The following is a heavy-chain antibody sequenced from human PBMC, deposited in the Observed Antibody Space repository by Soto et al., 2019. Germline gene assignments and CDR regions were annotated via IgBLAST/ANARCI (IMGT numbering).Heavy chain of an antibody. Sequence: ASVKVSCKASGYTFTTYDINWVRQATGQGLEWLGWMSPNSGATGYAQKFQGRVTMTTDTSTSTAYMELRSLRSEDAAVYYCAKDYYDSSGYYPPALLFDYWGQGTLVTVSS. D-gene: IGHD3-22*01. CDR2: MSPNSGAT. CDR3: AKDYYDSSGYYPPALLFDY. J-gene: IGHJ4*02. V-gene: IGHV1-8*01. CDR1: GYTFTTYD.